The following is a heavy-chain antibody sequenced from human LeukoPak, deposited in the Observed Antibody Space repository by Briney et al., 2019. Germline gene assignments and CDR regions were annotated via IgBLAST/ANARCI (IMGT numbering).Heavy chain of an antibody. CDR2: IYYSGST. D-gene: IGHD1-26*01. CDR1: GGSISSYY. J-gene: IGHJ4*02. CDR3: ARGGVGATSGDY. V-gene: IGHV4-59*01. Sequence: KPSETLSLTCTVSGGSISSYYWSWIRQPPGKGLEWIGYIYYSGSTNYNPSLKSRVTISVDTSKNQFSLKLSSVTAADTAVYYCARGGVGATSGDYWGQGTLVTVSS.